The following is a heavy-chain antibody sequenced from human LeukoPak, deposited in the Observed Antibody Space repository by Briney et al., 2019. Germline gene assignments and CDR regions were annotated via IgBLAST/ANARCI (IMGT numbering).Heavy chain of an antibody. CDR1: GYTFTGYY. J-gene: IGHJ4*02. CDR2: INPNSGGT. Sequence: ASVKVSCKASGYTFTGYYMHWVRQAPGQGLEWMGWINPNSGGTNYAQKFQGRVTMTRDTSISTAYMELSRLRSDDTAVYYCARGPTMIVVVTPFDYWGQGTPVTVSS. V-gene: IGHV1-2*02. CDR3: ARGPTMIVVVTPFDY. D-gene: IGHD3-22*01.